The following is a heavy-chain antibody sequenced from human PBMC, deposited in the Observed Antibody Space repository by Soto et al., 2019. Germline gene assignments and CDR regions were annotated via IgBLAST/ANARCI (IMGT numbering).Heavy chain of an antibody. Sequence: RSLTCAVSGGSISSGGYSWSWIRQPPGKGLEWIGYIYHSGSTYYNPSLKSRVTISVDRSKNQFSLKLSSVTAADTAVYYCARAGEMATIGGGVSFEIWGQGTLVTVS. D-gene: IGHD5-12*01. V-gene: IGHV4-30-2*01. J-gene: IGHJ3*02. CDR2: IYHSGST. CDR1: GGSISSGGYS. CDR3: ARAGEMATIGGGVSFEI.